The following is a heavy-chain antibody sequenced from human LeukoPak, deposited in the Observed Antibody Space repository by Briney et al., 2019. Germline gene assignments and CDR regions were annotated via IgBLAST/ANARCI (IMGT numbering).Heavy chain of an antibody. CDR2: MNPNSGNT. J-gene: IGHJ6*02. D-gene: IGHD3-3*01. V-gene: IGHV1-8*01. CDR1: GYTFTSYD. Sequence: ASVKVSWKASGYTFTSYDINWVRQATGQGLEWMGWMNPNSGNTGYAQKFQGRVTMTRNTSISTAYMELSSLRSEDTAVYYCARARSTYYDFWSGYYNNYYGMDVWGQGTTVTVSS. CDR3: ARARSTYYDFWSGYYNNYYGMDV.